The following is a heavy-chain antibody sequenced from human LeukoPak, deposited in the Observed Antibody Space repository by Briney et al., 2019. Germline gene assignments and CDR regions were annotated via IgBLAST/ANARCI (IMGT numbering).Heavy chain of an antibody. CDR2: IYASGST. Sequence: PSETLSLTCTVSGGSISSGSYYWSWIRQPAGKGLEWIGRIYASGSTNYNPSLKSRVTISVDTSKNQFSLKLSSVTAADTAVYYCARGGSGYDSNPYFDYWGQGTLVTVSS. CDR1: GGSISSGSYY. J-gene: IGHJ4*02. CDR3: ARGGSGYDSNPYFDY. V-gene: IGHV4-61*02. D-gene: IGHD5-12*01.